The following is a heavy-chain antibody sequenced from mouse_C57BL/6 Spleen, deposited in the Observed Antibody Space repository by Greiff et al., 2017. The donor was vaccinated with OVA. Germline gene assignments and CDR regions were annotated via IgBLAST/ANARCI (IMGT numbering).Heavy chain of an antibody. J-gene: IGHJ2*01. D-gene: IGHD4-1*01. CDR3: ASGTGTGSYYFDY. V-gene: IGHV1-55*01. CDR2: IYPGSGST. Sequence: QVQLQQPGAELVKPGASVKMSCMASGYTFTSYWITWVKQRPGQGLEWIGDIYPGSGSTNYNEKFKSKATLTVDTSSSTADMQLSSLTSEDSAVYYCASGTGTGSYYFDYWGQGTTLTVSS. CDR1: GYTFTSYW.